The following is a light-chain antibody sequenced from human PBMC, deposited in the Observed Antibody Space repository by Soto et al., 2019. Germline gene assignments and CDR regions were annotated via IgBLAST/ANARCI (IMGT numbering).Light chain of an antibody. Sequence: DIKMTQSPSSLSASIGDRVTITCRASQSINTYLNWYQQRPGKAPELLIFAASTLQSGVPSRFSGRVSGTDFTLTISSLQPEDFATYYCQQTYTFGFTFGPGTTVDFK. V-gene: IGKV1-39*01. CDR1: QSINTY. CDR3: QQTYTFGFT. J-gene: IGKJ3*01. CDR2: AAS.